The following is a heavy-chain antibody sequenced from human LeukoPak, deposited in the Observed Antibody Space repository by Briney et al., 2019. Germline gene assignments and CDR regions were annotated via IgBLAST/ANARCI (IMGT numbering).Heavy chain of an antibody. CDR3: ARQAISGYDPPPFDS. V-gene: IGHV4-39*01. D-gene: IGHD5-12*01. CDR2: LYYSGST. CDR1: GGSISSSTYY. Sequence: PSETLSLTCTVSGGSISSSTYYWGWLRQPPGTALEWLGNLYYSGSTYYNPSLKSRVTISVDTSKNQFSLKLSSVTAADTALYYCARQAISGYDPPPFDSWGQGTLVTVSS. J-gene: IGHJ4*02.